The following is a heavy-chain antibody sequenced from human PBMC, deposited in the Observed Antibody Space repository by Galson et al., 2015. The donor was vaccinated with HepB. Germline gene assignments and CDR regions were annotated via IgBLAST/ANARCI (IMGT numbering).Heavy chain of an antibody. D-gene: IGHD5-18*01. CDR2: IIPIFGTA. Sequence: SVKVSCKASGGTFSSYAISWVRQAPGQGLEWMGGIIPIFGTANYAQKFQGRVTITADESTSTAYMELSSLRSEDTAVYYCARGSYRKIEIQAFDYWGQGTLVTVSS. CDR3: ARGSYRKIEIQAFDY. V-gene: IGHV1-69*13. CDR1: GGTFSSYA. J-gene: IGHJ4*02.